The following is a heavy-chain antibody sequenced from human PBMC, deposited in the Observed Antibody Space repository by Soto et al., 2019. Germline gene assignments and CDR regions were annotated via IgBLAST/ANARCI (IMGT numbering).Heavy chain of an antibody. CDR3: ARHRPAASRYAYYHYMDV. J-gene: IGHJ6*03. D-gene: IGHD3-9*01. V-gene: IGHV4-39*01. CDR2: VYFSGDS. CDR1: GGSVSSAGYF. Sequence: QLQLEELGPGLVKPSETLSLICTVSGGSVSSAGYFWGWIRQPPGKGLEWLGSVYFSGDSYYNPSLKSRVAMSVDTSKSQFSLNLTSATAADTAVYYCARHRPAASRYAYYHYMDVWGKGTTVTVSS.